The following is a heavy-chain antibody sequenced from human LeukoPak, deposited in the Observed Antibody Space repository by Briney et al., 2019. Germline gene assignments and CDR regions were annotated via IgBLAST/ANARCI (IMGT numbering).Heavy chain of an antibody. D-gene: IGHD2-21*02. V-gene: IGHV4-39*07. J-gene: IGHJ3*02. CDR1: GGSISSSSYY. CDR2: IYYSGST. CDR3: ASKGGGDHRGVGAFDI. Sequence: SETLSPTCTVSGGSISSSSYYWGWIRQPPGKGLEWIGSIYYSGSTYYNPSLKSRVTISVDTSKNQFSLKLSSVTAADTAVYYCASKGGGDHRGVGAFDIWGQGTMVTVSS.